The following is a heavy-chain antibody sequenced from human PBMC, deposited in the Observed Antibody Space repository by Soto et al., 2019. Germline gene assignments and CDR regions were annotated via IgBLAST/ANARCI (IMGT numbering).Heavy chain of an antibody. V-gene: IGHV4-34*01. CDR3: ARDLEDIVLVPAANYYYYYGMDV. D-gene: IGHD2-2*01. J-gene: IGHJ6*02. Sequence: SETLSLTCAVYGGSFSGYYWSWIRQPPGKGLEWIGEINHSGSTNYNPSLKSRVTISVDTSKNQFSLKLSSVTAADTAVYYCARDLEDIVLVPAANYYYYYGMDVWGQGTTVTVSS. CDR1: GGSFSGYY. CDR2: INHSGST.